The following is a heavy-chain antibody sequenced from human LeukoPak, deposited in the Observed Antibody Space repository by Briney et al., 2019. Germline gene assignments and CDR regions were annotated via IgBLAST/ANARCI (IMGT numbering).Heavy chain of an antibody. D-gene: IGHD5-24*01. CDR1: GGTFRSYA. CDR2: IIPIFGTA. V-gene: IGHV1-69*13. J-gene: IGHJ4*02. CDR3: ATTPNFRDGYNCDY. Sequence: SVKVSRKASGGTFRSYAISWVRQAPGQGLEWMGGIIPIFGTANYAQKFQGRVTITADESTSTAYMELSSLRSEDTAVYYCATTPNFRDGYNCDYWGQGTLVTVSS.